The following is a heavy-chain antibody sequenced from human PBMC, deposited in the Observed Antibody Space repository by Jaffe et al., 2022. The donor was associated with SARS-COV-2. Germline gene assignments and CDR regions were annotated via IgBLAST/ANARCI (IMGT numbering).Heavy chain of an antibody. V-gene: IGHV3-33*01. D-gene: IGHD2-15*01. Sequence: QVQLVESGGGVVQPGRSLRLSCAASGFTFSSYGMHWVRQAPGKGLEWVAVIWYDGSNKYYADSVKGRFTISRDNSKNTLYLQMNSLRAEDTAVYYCARGFRQYHHSPDPQKYFDLWGRGTLVTVSS. J-gene: IGHJ2*01. CDR2: IWYDGSNK. CDR3: ARGFRQYHHSPDPQKYFDL. CDR1: GFTFSSYG.